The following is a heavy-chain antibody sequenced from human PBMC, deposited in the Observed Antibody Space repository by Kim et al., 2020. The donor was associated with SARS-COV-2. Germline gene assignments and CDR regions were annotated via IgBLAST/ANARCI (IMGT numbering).Heavy chain of an antibody. CDR2: ISGSGGDT. Sequence: GGSLGLSCAASGFTFRNYAMSWVRQAPGKGLEWVSRISGSGGDTNYAASVKGRFTISRDNSKSTLFLQMDSLRAEDTALYYCAKHVAVVGFDSWGQGTLVTVSS. D-gene: IGHD2-2*01. J-gene: IGHJ5*01. CDR1: GFTFRNYA. V-gene: IGHV3-23*01. CDR3: AKHVAVVGFDS.